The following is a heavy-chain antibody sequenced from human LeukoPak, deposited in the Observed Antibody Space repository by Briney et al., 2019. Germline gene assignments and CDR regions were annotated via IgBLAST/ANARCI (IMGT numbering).Heavy chain of an antibody. Sequence: VASVKVSCKASGYTFTSYYMHWVRQAPGQGLEWMGSLTFDTDDSVSTQKFQGRLTFSRDTSTNTDYMELSSLRSDDTAVYYCARGVEYGDDEDDDYYYSMDVWGKGTTVIVSS. CDR1: GYTFTSYY. D-gene: IGHD4-17*01. CDR3: ARGVEYGDDEDDDYYYSMDV. V-gene: IGHV1-8*03. CDR2: LTFDTDDS. J-gene: IGHJ6*03.